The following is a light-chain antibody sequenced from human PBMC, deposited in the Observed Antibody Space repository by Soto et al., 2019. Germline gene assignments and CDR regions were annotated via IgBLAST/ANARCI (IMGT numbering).Light chain of an antibody. CDR2: GSS. J-gene: IGKJ5*01. CDR1: QSVSTN. Sequence: EIVLTQSPATLSVSPGKRATLSCRASQSVSTNLAWYQQKLGQAPRVLIYGSSSRATGVPARFSGSGSGTEFTLTISSLQSEDSGIYYCLQDNDWPLSTFGQGTRLEIK. V-gene: IGKV3-15*01. CDR3: LQDNDWPLST.